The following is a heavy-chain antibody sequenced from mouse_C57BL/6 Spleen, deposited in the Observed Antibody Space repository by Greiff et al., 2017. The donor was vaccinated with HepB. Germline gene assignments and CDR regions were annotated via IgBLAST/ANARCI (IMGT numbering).Heavy chain of an antibody. CDR1: GYTFTSYT. D-gene: IGHD1-1*01. Sequence: QVQLKESGAELARPGASVKMSCKASGYTFTSYTMHWVKQRPGQGLEWIGYINPSSGYTKYNQKFKDKATLTADKSSSTAYMQLSSLTSEDSAVYYCARSGYYGSSFFDYWGQGTTLTVSS. CDR3: ARSGYYGSSFFDY. J-gene: IGHJ2*01. CDR2: INPSSGYT. V-gene: IGHV1-4*01.